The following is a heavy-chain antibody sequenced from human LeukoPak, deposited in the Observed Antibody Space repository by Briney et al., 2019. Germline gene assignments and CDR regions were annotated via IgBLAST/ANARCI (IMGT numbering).Heavy chain of an antibody. CDR1: GYTFTSYY. J-gene: IGHJ4*02. Sequence: ASVKVSCKASGYTFTSYYMHWVRQAPGQGLEWMGWINPNSGGTNYAQKFQGRVTMTRDTSISTAYMELSSLRSEDTAVYYCARHRGGTKWGFDYWGQGTLVTVSS. CDR2: INPNSGGT. D-gene: IGHD2-2*01. V-gene: IGHV1-2*02. CDR3: ARHRGGTKWGFDY.